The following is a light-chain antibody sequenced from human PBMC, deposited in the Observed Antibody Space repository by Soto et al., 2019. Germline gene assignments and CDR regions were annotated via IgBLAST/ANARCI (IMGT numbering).Light chain of an antibody. CDR2: EVS. V-gene: IGLV2-23*02. CDR3: CSYAGSSTLYV. J-gene: IGLJ1*01. CDR1: SSDVGSYNL. Sequence: QSALTQPASVSGSPGQSITISCTGTSSDVGSYNLVSSYQQHPGKAPKLMIYEVSKRPSGVSNRFSGSKSCNTASLTISGLQAEDEADYYCCSYAGSSTLYVFGTGTKVTVL.